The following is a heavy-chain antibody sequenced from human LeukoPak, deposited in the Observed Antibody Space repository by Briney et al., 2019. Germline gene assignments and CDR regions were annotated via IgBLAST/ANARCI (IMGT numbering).Heavy chain of an antibody. J-gene: IGHJ4*02. CDR1: GGTFSSYA. CDR3: ARTHPTKSGSCLYYFDY. Sequence: ASVKVSCKASGGTFSSYAISWVRQAPGQGLEWMGGIIPIFGTANYAQKFQGRVTITTDESTGTAYMELSSLRSEDTAVYYCARTHPTKSGSCLYYFDYWGQGTLVTVSS. D-gene: IGHD1-26*01. CDR2: IIPIFGTA. V-gene: IGHV1-69*05.